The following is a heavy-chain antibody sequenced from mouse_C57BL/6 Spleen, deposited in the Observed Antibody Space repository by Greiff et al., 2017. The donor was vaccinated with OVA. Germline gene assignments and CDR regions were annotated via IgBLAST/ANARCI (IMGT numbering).Heavy chain of an antibody. D-gene: IGHD3-2*02. CDR2: IWSGGST. CDR1: GFSLTSYG. CDR3: AGGYRSFFDY. J-gene: IGHJ2*01. Sequence: VKLQESGPGLVQPSQSLSITCTVSGFSLTSYGVHWVRQSPGKGLEWLGVIWSGGSTDYNAAFISRLSISKDNSKSQVFFKMNSLQADDTAIYYCAGGYRSFFDYWGQGTTLTVSS. V-gene: IGHV2-2*01.